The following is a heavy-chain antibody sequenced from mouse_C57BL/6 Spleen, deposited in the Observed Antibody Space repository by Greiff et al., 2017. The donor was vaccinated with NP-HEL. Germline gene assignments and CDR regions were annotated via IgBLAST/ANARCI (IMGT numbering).Heavy chain of an antibody. Sequence: VQLQQSGPELVKPGASVTIPCKASGYTFTDYNMDWVKQSHGKSLEWIGDINPNNGGTIYNQKFKGKATLTVDKSSSTAYMELRSLTSEDTAVYSCAREKSSCPYYFDDWGQGTTLTVST. D-gene: IGHD1-1*01. CDR3: AREKSSCPYYFDD. V-gene: IGHV1-18*01. CDR1: GYTFTDYN. CDR2: INPNNGGT. J-gene: IGHJ2*01.